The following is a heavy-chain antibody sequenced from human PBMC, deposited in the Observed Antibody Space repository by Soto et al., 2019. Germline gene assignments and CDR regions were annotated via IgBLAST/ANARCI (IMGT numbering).Heavy chain of an antibody. Sequence: PSETLSLTCTVSGGSISSYYWSWIRQPPGKGLEWIGYIYYSGSTNYNPSLKSRVTISVDTSKNQFSLKLSSVTAADTAVYYCARAGYSSGWLTTFYYFDYWGQGTLVTVSS. CDR1: GGSISSYY. CDR2: IYYSGST. CDR3: ARAGYSSGWLTTFYYFDY. V-gene: IGHV4-59*01. J-gene: IGHJ4*02. D-gene: IGHD6-19*01.